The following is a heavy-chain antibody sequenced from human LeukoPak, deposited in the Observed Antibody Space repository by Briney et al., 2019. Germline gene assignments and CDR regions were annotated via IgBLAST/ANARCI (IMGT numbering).Heavy chain of an antibody. J-gene: IGHJ4*02. CDR1: GGSISSGGYY. V-gene: IGHV4-61*08. D-gene: IGHD7-27*01. CDR2: IYYSGST. Sequence: SETLSLTCTVSGGSISSGGYYWSWIRQHPGKGLEWIGYIYYSGSTNYNPSLKSRVTISVDTSKNQFSLKLSSVTAADTAVYYCARVGTDYVDYWGQGTLVTVSS. CDR3: ARVGTDYVDY.